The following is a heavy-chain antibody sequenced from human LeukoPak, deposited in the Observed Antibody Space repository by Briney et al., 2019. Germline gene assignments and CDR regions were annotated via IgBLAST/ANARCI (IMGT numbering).Heavy chain of an antibody. CDR1: GFTFSSYG. Sequence: PGGSLRLSCAACGFTFSSYGMHWVRQAPGKGLEWVAFIRYDGSNKYYADSVKGRFTISRDNSKNTLYLQVNSLRAEDTAVYYCAKDRTRKRSYCDYWGQGTLVTVSS. D-gene: IGHD2-2*01. CDR2: IRYDGSNK. V-gene: IGHV3-30*02. J-gene: IGHJ4*02. CDR3: AKDRTRKRSYCDY.